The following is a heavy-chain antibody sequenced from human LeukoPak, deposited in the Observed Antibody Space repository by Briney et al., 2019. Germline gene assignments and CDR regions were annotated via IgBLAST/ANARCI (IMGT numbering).Heavy chain of an antibody. CDR1: GGTFSSYA. Sequence: ASVKVSCKASGGTFSSYAISWVRQAPGQGLEWMGGIIPILGTANYAQKFQGRVTITADKSTSTAYMELSSLRSEDTAVYYCARSIEREGWNSEDDAFDIWGQGTMVTVSS. V-gene: IGHV1-69*10. CDR3: ARSIEREGWNSEDDAFDI. J-gene: IGHJ3*02. D-gene: IGHD1-7*01. CDR2: IIPILGTA.